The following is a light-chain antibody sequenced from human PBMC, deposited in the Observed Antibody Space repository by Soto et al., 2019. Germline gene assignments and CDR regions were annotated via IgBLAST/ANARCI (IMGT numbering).Light chain of an antibody. V-gene: IGKV1-39*01. CDR3: QQSSSAPYT. J-gene: IGKJ2*01. Sequence: DIQMTQSPSSLSASVGDRVTITCRASQTISHYLNWYRQQPGKAPKLLIYAASNLQSGVPSRFSGSGSGTEFTLTINSLHPEEFATYFCQQSSSAPYTCGQGTRLEIK. CDR2: AAS. CDR1: QTISHY.